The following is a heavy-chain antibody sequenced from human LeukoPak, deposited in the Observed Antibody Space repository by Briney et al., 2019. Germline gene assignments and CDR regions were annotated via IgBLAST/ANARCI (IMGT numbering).Heavy chain of an antibody. CDR3: ARDRAYYDSSGQVDY. D-gene: IGHD3-22*01. J-gene: IGHJ4*02. CDR1: GYTFTGYY. CDR2: INPNSGGT. Sequence: ASVKVSCKASGYTFTGYYMHWVRQAPGQGLEWMGWINPNSGGTNYAQKFQGRVTMTRDTSISTAYMELSRLRSDDTAVYYCARDRAYYDSSGQVDYWGQGTLVTVSS. V-gene: IGHV1-2*02.